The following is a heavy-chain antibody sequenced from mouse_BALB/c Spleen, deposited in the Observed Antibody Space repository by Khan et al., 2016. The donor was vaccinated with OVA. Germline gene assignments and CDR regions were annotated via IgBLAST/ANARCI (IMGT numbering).Heavy chain of an antibody. Sequence: EVQLQESGPSLVKPSQTLSLTCSVTDDSITSGYWTWIRKFPGNKLEYMGYMIYSGDTYYNPYIKSRISITRHTSKNQYYLQLNSVTTEDTATYYKARSTYVYAFAYWGQGTLVTVSA. CDR2: MIYSGDT. CDR1: DDSITSGY. CDR3: ARSTYVYAFAY. V-gene: IGHV3-8*02. J-gene: IGHJ3*01. D-gene: IGHD1-1*02.